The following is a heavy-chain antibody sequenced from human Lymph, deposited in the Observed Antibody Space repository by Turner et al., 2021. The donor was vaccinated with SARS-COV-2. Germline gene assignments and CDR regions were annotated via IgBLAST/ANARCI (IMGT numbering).Heavy chain of an antibody. CDR1: GFTFSYYW. CDR3: ARMGSSSWYFDY. J-gene: IGHJ4*02. Sequence: EVQLVEPGGGVVQPGGSLRLSCAASGFTFSYYWMSWVRQAPGKGLEWVANIKQDGSEKYYVDSVKGRFTISRDNAKNSLFLQMNSLRAEDTAVYYCARMGSSSWYFDYWGQGTLVTVSS. CDR2: IKQDGSEK. D-gene: IGHD1-26*01. V-gene: IGHV3-7*01.